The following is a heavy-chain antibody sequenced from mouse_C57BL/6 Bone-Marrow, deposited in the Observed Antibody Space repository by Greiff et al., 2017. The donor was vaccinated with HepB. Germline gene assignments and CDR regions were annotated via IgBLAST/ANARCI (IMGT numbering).Heavy chain of an antibody. Sequence: QVQLQQSGAELVRPGTSVKVSCKASGYAFTNYLIEWVKQRPGQGLEWIGVINPGSGGTNYNEKFKGKATLTADKSSSNAYMQLSRLTSEDSAVYFCSLLPWYFDVWGTGTTVTVSS. D-gene: IGHD1-1*01. CDR3: SLLPWYFDV. J-gene: IGHJ1*03. CDR1: GYAFTNYL. CDR2: INPGSGGT. V-gene: IGHV1-54*01.